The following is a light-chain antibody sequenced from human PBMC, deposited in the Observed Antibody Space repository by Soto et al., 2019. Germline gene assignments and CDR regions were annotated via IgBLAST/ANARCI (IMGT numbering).Light chain of an antibody. CDR3: CSFTISSTYV. J-gene: IGLJ1*01. Sequence: QSVLTQPASVSASPGESITISCTGTSSDVGASNHVSWYQQHPGKAPKLMIYDVNDRPSGVSHRFSGSKSGNTASLTISGLLPEDEADYYCCSFTISSTYVFGAGTKLTVL. CDR1: SSDVGASNH. CDR2: DVN. V-gene: IGLV2-14*03.